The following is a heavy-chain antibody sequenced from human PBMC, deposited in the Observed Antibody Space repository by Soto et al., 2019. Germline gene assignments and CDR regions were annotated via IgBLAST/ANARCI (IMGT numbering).Heavy chain of an antibody. V-gene: IGHV4-59*01. CDR1: GGSISSYY. CDR3: ARDPLTTFYGMDV. Sequence: KPSETLSLTCTVSGGSISSYYWSWIRQPPGKGLEWIGYIYYSGSTNYNPSLNSRVTISVDTAKNQYSLKLSSVTAADTAVYYCARDPLTTFYGMDVWGQGTTVTVSS. CDR2: IYYSGST. D-gene: IGHD4-17*01. J-gene: IGHJ6*02.